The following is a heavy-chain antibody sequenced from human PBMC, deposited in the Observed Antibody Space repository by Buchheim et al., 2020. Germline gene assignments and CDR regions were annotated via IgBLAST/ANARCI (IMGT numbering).Heavy chain of an antibody. CDR1: GFTFSISW. CDR3: ARDSYSGSPVPGYFDL. J-gene: IGHJ2*01. Sequence: EVQLVESGGGLVQPGGSLRLSCAASGFTFSISWMSWVRQAPGKGLEWLSGINWNGYSTVYEDSVKGRFIISRDNTKNSLYLEMNDLRAEDTALYHCARDSYSGSPVPGYFDLWGRGTL. CDR2: INWNGYST. D-gene: IGHD1-26*01. V-gene: IGHV3-20*01.